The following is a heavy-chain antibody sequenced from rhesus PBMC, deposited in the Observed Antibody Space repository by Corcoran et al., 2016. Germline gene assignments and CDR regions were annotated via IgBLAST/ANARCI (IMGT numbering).Heavy chain of an antibody. CDR3: ASPTLWTGYYYFDY. V-gene: IGHV4-99*01. Sequence: QVQLQESGPGLVKPSETLSLTCAVSGYSISSGYYWGWIRQPPGKGLEYIVYISGSSGSTYYNPSLKSRVTISKDTSKNQFSLKLSSVTAADTAVYYCASPTLWTGYYYFDYWGQGVLVTVSS. D-gene: IGHD3-3*01. J-gene: IGHJ4*01. CDR2: ISGSSGST. CDR1: GYSISSGYY.